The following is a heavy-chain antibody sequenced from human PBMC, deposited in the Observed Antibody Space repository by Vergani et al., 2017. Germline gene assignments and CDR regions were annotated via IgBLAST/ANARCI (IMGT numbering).Heavy chain of an antibody. V-gene: IGHV3-21*01. D-gene: IGHD2/OR15-2a*01. CDR3: ARDHEDNIRAHYYVMDV. Sequence: EVQLVESGGGLVKPGGSLRLSCAASGFTFSSYSMNWVRQAPGKGLDWVSSISSSSSYIYYADSVKGRFTITRDNAKNSLYLQMNSLRADDTAVYYCARDHEDNIRAHYYVMDVWGQGTTVTVSS. CDR2: ISSSSSYI. J-gene: IGHJ6*02. CDR1: GFTFSSYS.